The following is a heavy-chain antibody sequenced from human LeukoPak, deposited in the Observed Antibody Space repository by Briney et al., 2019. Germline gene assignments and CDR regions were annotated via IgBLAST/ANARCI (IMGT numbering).Heavy chain of an antibody. D-gene: IGHD3-10*01. CDR3: ARYDGGSGPFDY. Sequence: PSETLSLTCTVSGGSISSYYWSWVRQAPGKGLEWVSVLYNGGNTYYADSVKGRFTVSRDNSKNTLYLQMNSLRAEDTAVYYCARYDGGSGPFDYWGQGTLVTVSS. CDR2: LYNGGNT. V-gene: IGHV3-53*01. J-gene: IGHJ4*02. CDR1: GGSISSYY.